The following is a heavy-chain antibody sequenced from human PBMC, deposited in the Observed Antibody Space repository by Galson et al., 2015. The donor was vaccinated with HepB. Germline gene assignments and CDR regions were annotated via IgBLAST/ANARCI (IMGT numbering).Heavy chain of an antibody. CDR1: GFPFSSYA. D-gene: IGHD6-13*01. V-gene: IGHV3-23*01. Sequence: SLRLSCAASGFPFSSYAMSWVRQAAGKGLEWVSGVSGSGGRTDHADSVTGRFTISRDNSKNTLYLQMNSLRVEDTAVYYCAKEGIAIPGASSYHIDAWGKGTTVTVSS. J-gene: IGHJ6*03. CDR2: VSGSGGRT. CDR3: AKEGIAIPGASSYHIDA.